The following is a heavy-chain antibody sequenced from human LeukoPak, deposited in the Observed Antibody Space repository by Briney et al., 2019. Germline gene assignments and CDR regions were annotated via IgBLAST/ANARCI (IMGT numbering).Heavy chain of an antibody. CDR3: AGDGYNSRRFFDY. Sequence: ASVKVSCKASGYTFTGYYMHWVRQAPGQGLEWMGWINPDSGGTNYAQKFQGRVTMTRDTSISTAYMELTRLRSDDTAVYYCAGDGYNSRRFFDYWGQGTLVTVSS. D-gene: IGHD5-24*01. CDR1: GYTFTGYY. CDR2: INPDSGGT. V-gene: IGHV1-2*02. J-gene: IGHJ4*02.